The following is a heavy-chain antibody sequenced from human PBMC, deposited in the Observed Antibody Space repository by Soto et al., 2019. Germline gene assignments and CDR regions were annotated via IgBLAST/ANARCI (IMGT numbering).Heavy chain of an antibody. Sequence: QVQLVQSGAEVKKPGSSVQVSCKASGGTVSSYTISWVRQAPGQGLEWMGRIIPILGIANYGQKFQGRVTHAGDKSTSTAYMELSSMRSEDTAVYYCARDGRVDTAMINNCYDPWGQGTLVTVSS. J-gene: IGHJ5*02. V-gene: IGHV1-69*08. CDR3: ARDGRVDTAMINNCYDP. CDR2: IIPILGIA. D-gene: IGHD5-18*01. CDR1: GGTVSSYT.